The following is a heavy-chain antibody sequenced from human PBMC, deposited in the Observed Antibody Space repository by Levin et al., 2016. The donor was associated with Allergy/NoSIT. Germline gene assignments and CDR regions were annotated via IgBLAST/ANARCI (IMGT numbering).Heavy chain of an antibody. J-gene: IGHJ5*02. CDR3: ASQDIVLMVYADNGGWFDP. D-gene: IGHD2-8*01. V-gene: IGHV4-34*01. Sequence: GSLRLSCAVYGGSFSGYYWSWIRQPPGKGLEWIGEINHSGSTNYNPSLKSRVTISVDTSKNQFSLKLSSVTAEDTAVYYCASQDIVLMVYADNGGWFDPWGQGTLVTVSP. CDR2: INHSGST. CDR1: GGSFSGYY.